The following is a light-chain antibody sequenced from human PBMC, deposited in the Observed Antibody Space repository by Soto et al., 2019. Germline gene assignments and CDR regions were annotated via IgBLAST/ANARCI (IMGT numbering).Light chain of an antibody. CDR3: SSYTTSSTVV. V-gene: IGLV2-14*03. Sequence: QSVLTQPASVIGSPGQSITISCTGTSRDVGGYNFVSWYQQHPGKAPKLMIYEVSNRPSGVSNRFSGSKSGNTASLTISGLQPEDEADYYCSSYTTSSTVVFGTGTKVTVL. CDR2: EVS. J-gene: IGLJ1*01. CDR1: SRDVGGYNF.